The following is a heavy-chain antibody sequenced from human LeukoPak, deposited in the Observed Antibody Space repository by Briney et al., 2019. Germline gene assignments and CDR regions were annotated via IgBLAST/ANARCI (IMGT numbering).Heavy chain of an antibody. CDR2: ISVYNGNT. Sequence: ASVKVSCKASGYTFTNYGISWVRQAPGQGLECVGWISVYNGNTRYTQNLQGRVTMTTDTPTSTAYMELRSLRSDDTAVYYCARRGYRAHASGDDAFDIWGQGTMVTVSS. J-gene: IGHJ3*02. D-gene: IGHD5-18*01. V-gene: IGHV1-18*04. CDR1: GYTFTNYG. CDR3: ARRGYRAHASGDDAFDI.